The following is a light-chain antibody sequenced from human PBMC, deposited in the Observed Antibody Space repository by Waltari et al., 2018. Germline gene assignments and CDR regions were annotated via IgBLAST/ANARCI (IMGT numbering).Light chain of an antibody. Sequence: EIVLTQSPGTLSLSPGERATLSCRASQSVSSSNLAWYQQKPGQAPRLLIYRGSTRATGIPDRFSGSGSGSGFTRTISRLEPEDSAVYYCQQYGSSPGTFGQGTKVEIK. CDR1: QSVSSSN. CDR3: QQYGSSPGT. CDR2: RGS. V-gene: IGKV3-20*01. J-gene: IGKJ1*01.